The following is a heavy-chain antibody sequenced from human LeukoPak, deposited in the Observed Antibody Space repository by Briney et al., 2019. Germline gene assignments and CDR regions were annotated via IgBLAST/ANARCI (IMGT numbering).Heavy chain of an antibody. V-gene: IGHV1-2*02. D-gene: IGHD6-19*01. J-gene: IGHJ4*02. Sequence: ASVKVSCKASGYTFTGYYMHWVRQAPGQGLEWMGWINPNSGGTNYAQKFQGRVTMTRDTSISTAYMEPSRLRSDDTAVYYCARVQSVAGRGYCFDYWGQGTLVTVSS. CDR1: GYTFTGYY. CDR3: ARVQSVAGRGYCFDY. CDR2: INPNSGGT.